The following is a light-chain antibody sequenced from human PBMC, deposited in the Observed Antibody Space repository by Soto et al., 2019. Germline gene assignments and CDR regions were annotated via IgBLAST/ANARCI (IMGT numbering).Light chain of an antibody. V-gene: IGKV3-20*01. J-gene: IGKJ5*01. CDR3: QHYGRSPIT. CDR1: QSVSSN. CDR2: GAS. Sequence: EIVLTHRRGTQSLTPGERATLSCRASQSVSSNLAWYQQKPGQAPRLLISGASSRANGIPDRFSGSGSATDFTLTISRLEPEDFALYYCQHYGRSPITFGQGTRPEIK.